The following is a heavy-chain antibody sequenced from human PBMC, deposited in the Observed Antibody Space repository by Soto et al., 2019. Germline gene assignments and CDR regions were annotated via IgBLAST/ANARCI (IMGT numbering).Heavy chain of an antibody. CDR2: IIPIFGTA. CDR3: ARTTYSSGWLISEVGYYHYGMDV. Sequence: VASVKVSCKASGGTFSSYAISWVRQAPGQGLEWMGGIIPIFGTANYAQKFQGRVTITADKSTSTAYMELSSLRSEDTAVYYCARTTYSSGWLISEVGYYHYGMDVWGQGTTVTVSS. D-gene: IGHD6-19*01. CDR1: GGTFSSYA. J-gene: IGHJ6*02. V-gene: IGHV1-69*06.